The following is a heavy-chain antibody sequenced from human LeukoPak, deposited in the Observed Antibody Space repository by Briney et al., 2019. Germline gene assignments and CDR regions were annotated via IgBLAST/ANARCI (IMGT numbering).Heavy chain of an antibody. D-gene: IGHD3-3*01. CDR3: ARVEMSITIFGVVIRDAFDI. CDR1: GFTFSSYW. CDR2: INSDVSRT. J-gene: IGHJ3*02. V-gene: IGHV3-74*01. Sequence: GGSLRLSWAASGFTFSSYWMHWVRQAPGKGLVRVSRINSDVSRTSYADSVKGRFTISRDNAKNTLYLQMNSLRAEDTAVYYCARVEMSITIFGVVIRDAFDIWGQGTMVTVSS.